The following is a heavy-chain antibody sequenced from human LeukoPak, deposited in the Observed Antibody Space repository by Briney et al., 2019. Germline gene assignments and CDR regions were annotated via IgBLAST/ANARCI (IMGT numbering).Heavy chain of an antibody. D-gene: IGHD4-17*01. V-gene: IGHV3-23*01. J-gene: IGHJ4*02. CDR3: AKVWYGDYEMYFDY. Sequence: PGGSLRLSCAASGFTFSSYGMHWVRQAPGKGLEWVSAISGSGGSTYYTDSVKGRFTISRDNSKNTLYLQMNSLRAEDTAVYYCAKVWYGDYEMYFDYWGQGTLVTVSS. CDR2: ISGSGGST. CDR1: GFTFSSYG.